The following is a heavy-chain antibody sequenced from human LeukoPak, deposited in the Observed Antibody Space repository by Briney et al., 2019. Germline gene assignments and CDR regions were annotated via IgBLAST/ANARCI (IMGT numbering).Heavy chain of an antibody. D-gene: IGHD2-15*01. CDR2: ISGSGGST. CDR3: AKGATVPNRRDWCSGGGCYQGFDY. J-gene: IGHJ4*02. V-gene: IGHV3-23*01. Sequence: PGGSLRLSCAASGFTFSSYAMSWVRQAPGKGLEWVSAISGSGGSTYYADSVKGRFTISRDNSKNTLYLQMNSLRAEDTAVYYCAKGATVPNRRDWCSGGGCYQGFDYWGQGTLVTVSS. CDR1: GFTFSSYA.